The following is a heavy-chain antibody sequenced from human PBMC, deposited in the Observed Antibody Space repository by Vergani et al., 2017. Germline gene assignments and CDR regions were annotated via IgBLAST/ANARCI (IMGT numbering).Heavy chain of an antibody. CDR3: ASDTHSGQRADR. D-gene: IGHD6-19*01. CDR1: FPSTRNLY. J-gene: IGHJ5*02. Sequence: QLQLQESGPGLVKSSETLSLTCSVSFPSTRNLYCNWTRQPPGKGLEWIGSVHYSENTNYNPSLKTRVTISVDTSKNPFSLTLTSVTAADTAVYYCASDTHSGQRADRWGQGILVTVTS. CDR2: VHYSENT. V-gene: IGHV4-59*11.